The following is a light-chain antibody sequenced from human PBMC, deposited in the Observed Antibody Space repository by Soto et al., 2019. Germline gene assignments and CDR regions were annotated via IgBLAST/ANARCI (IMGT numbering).Light chain of an antibody. V-gene: IGKV3-15*01. J-gene: IGKJ5*01. CDR2: GAS. Sequence: ETVMTQSPATLSVSPGERATLSCRASQSLSSNLAWYQQKPGQAPRLLIYGASTRATGIPARFSGSGSGTDFTLTISSLEPEDFAVYYCQQRSNWPPSTFGQGTRRESK. CDR3: QQRSNWPPST. CDR1: QSLSSN.